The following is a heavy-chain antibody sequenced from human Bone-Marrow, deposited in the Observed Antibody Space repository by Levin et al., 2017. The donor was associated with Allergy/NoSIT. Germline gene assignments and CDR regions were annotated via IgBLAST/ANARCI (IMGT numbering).Heavy chain of an antibody. D-gene: IGHD3-10*01. CDR1: GYTFTTFG. J-gene: IGHJ5*02. CDR3: SRNYMVQGIIPINP. Sequence: ASVKVSCKASGYTFTTFGISWVRQAPGQGLEWMGWIHTYSGSTNYAQSLQGRVTMTTDTSTSTAYMELRRLTSDDTAVYYCSRNYMVQGIIPINPWGQGTLVTVSS. CDR2: IHTYSGST. V-gene: IGHV1-18*01.